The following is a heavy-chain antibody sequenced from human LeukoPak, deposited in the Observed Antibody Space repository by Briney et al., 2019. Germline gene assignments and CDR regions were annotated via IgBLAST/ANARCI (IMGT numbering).Heavy chain of an antibody. CDR3: ARDLDGDSYGLY. Sequence: ASVKVSCKASGYTFTTYGISWVRQAPGQGLEWMGWISGYNGNTDYAQRLQGRVTMTTDTSTSTAYMELRSLRSDDTAVYYCARDLDGDSYGLYWGQGTLVTVSS. D-gene: IGHD5-18*01. CDR2: ISGYNGNT. V-gene: IGHV1-18*01. J-gene: IGHJ4*02. CDR1: GYTFTTYG.